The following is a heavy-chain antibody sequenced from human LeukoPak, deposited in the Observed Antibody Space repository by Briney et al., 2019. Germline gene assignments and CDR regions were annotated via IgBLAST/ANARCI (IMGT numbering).Heavy chain of an antibody. J-gene: IGHJ6*02. CDR2: IIPIFGTA. CDR1: GGTFSSYA. V-gene: IGHV1-69*13. Sequence: SVRVSCKASGGTFSSYAISWVRQAPGQGLEWMGGIIPIFGTANYAQKFQGRVTITADESTSTAYMELSSLRSEDTAVYYCARDRYGYYYYYGMDVWGQGTTVTVSS. CDR3: ARDRYGYYYYYGMDV. D-gene: IGHD5-18*01.